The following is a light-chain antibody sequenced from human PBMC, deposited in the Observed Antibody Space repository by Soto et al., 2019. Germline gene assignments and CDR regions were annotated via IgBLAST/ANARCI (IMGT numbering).Light chain of an antibody. CDR2: GAS. V-gene: IGKV3-15*01. CDR1: QSISSN. Sequence: EIVMTQSPATLSVSPGERATLFCRASQSISSNLAWYQQRPGQAPRLLIYGASTRATGIPARFSGSGSGTEFTLTISSLQSEDFAVYYCQQYNNWSPETFGQGTKVEIK. J-gene: IGKJ2*01. CDR3: QQYNNWSPET.